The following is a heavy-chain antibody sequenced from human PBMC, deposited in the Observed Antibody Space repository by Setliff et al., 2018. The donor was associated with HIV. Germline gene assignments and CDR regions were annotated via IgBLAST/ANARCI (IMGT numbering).Heavy chain of an antibody. Sequence: SETLSLTCTVSGYSISSGYYWGWIRQPPGKGLEWIGSMYHGESTSYNPSLKSRVTISVDTSKNQFSLKLTSVTAADTAFYYCARSRIRGYYDTSPAMAFDIWGQGTMVTVSS. CDR2: MYHGEST. CDR1: GYSISSGYY. CDR3: ARSRIRGYYDTSPAMAFDI. J-gene: IGHJ3*02. V-gene: IGHV4-38-2*02. D-gene: IGHD3-22*01.